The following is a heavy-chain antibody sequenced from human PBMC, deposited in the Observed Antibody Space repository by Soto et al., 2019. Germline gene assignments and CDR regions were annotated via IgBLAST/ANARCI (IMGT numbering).Heavy chain of an antibody. J-gene: IGHJ4*02. CDR3: ARDSSGYSDLEY. Sequence: AAVKVSCKSSCYTFTSYGISLFRQAPGQGLECMGWISAYNGNTNYAQKLQGRVTMTTDTSTSTAYMELRSLRSDDTAVYYCARDSSGYSDLEYWGQGTLVTVSS. CDR2: ISAYNGNT. V-gene: IGHV1-18*01. CDR1: CYTFTSYG. D-gene: IGHD3-22*01.